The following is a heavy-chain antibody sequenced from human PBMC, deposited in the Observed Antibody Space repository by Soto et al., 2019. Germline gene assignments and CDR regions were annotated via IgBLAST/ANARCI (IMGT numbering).Heavy chain of an antibody. CDR3: ARDKITGLWDY. J-gene: IGHJ4*02. V-gene: IGHV4-34*01. Sequence: SETLSLTCAVYGGSFSGYSWTWIRQPPGTGLEWIGEINHSGSTNYNPSLKSRVTISVDTSKNQFSLKLTSVTAADTAVYYCARDKITGLWDYWGQGTLVTVS. CDR2: INHSGST. D-gene: IGHD1-1*01. CDR1: GGSFSGYS.